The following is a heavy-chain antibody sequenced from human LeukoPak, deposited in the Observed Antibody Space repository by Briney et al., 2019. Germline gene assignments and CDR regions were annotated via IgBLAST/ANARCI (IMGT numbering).Heavy chain of an antibody. Sequence: GGSLRLSCAVSGFTFSSYYMHWGGQVPGKGLGGTSRISGDGSDTNYADSAKGRFTISRDNAKNTLYLQMISLRAEDTAVYSCLRVPYWGQGALVTVSS. J-gene: IGHJ4*02. CDR2: ISGDGSDT. CDR3: LRVPY. CDR1: GFTFSSYY. V-gene: IGHV3-74*01.